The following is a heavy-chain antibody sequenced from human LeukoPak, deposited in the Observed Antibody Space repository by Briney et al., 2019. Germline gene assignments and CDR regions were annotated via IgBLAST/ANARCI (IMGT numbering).Heavy chain of an antibody. CDR2: NYPGDSNP. Sequence: GESLKIYCKCSGYSFTNYLIGWVREMPGKGLEWMGINYPGDSNPIYSPSFQGQVTTSAAKSISSAYQQWSSLKASDTAMYYCARHGVTMVRGLPYYHYGMDVWGQGTTVTVS. V-gene: IGHV5-51*01. D-gene: IGHD3-10*01. CDR1: GYSFTNYL. CDR3: ARHGVTMVRGLPYYHYGMDV. J-gene: IGHJ6*02.